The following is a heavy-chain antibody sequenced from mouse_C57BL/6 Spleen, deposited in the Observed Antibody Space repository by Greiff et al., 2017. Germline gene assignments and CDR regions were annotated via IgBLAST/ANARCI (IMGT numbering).Heavy chain of an antibody. CDR1: GYTFTSYW. V-gene: IGHV1-69*01. D-gene: IGHD2-3*01. CDR2: IDPSDSYT. CDR3: AREGDGYYGAMDY. J-gene: IGHJ4*01. Sequence: VQLQQPGPELVMPGASVKLSCKASGYTFTSYWMHWVKQRPGQGLEWIGEIDPSDSYTNYNQKFKGKSTLTVDKYSRTAYMQISSLTSEVSSVYCCAREGDGYYGAMDYGGQGTSVTVSS.